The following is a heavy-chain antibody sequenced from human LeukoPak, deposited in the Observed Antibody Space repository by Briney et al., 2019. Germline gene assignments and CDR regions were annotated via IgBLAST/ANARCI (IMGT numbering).Heavy chain of an antibody. D-gene: IGHD3-10*01. J-gene: IGHJ6*02. Sequence: GESLKISCKGSGYSFINYWIAWVRQMPGKGLEWMGIIYPDDSDTKYSPSFQGQVTMSADRSITTAYLQWSSLKASDTAMYYCARTHRGVIVWGQGTTVTVSS. CDR2: IYPDDSDT. V-gene: IGHV5-51*01. CDR1: GYSFINYW. CDR3: ARTHRGVIV.